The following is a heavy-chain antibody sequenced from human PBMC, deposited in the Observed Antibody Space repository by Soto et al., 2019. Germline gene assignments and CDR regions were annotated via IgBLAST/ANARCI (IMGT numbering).Heavy chain of an antibody. Sequence: GEFLKISCKGSGYSFSSYWISWVRQMPGEGLEWMGRIDPSASSTNYSPSFQGHVTISADKSISTAYLQWSSLKASDTAMYYCARFSRDGYYTPIFDYWGQGTLVTVSS. CDR2: IDPSASST. V-gene: IGHV5-10-1*01. D-gene: IGHD2-2*02. CDR1: GYSFSSYW. CDR3: ARFSRDGYYTPIFDY. J-gene: IGHJ4*02.